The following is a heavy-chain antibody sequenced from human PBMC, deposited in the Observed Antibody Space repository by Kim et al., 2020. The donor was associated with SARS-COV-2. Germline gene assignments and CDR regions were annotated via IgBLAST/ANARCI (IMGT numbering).Heavy chain of an antibody. V-gene: IGHV1-3*01. D-gene: IGHD3-10*01. Sequence: ASVKVSCKASGYTFTSYAMHWVRQAPGQRLEWMGWINAGNGNTKYSQKFQGRVTITRDTSASTAYMELSSLRSEDTAVYYCARVRGYYGSGSYQNWFDPWGQGTLVTVSS. CDR1: GYTFTSYA. CDR3: ARVRGYYGSGSYQNWFDP. J-gene: IGHJ5*02. CDR2: INAGNGNT.